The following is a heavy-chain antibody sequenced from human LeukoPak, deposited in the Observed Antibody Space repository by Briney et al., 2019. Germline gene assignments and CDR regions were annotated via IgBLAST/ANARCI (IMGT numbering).Heavy chain of an antibody. J-gene: IGHJ3*02. CDR1: GYSISSGYY. CDR3: ARYDFWSGRNAFDI. CDR2: IYHSGST. Sequence: SETLSLTCAVSGYSISSGYYWGRIRQPPGKGLEWIGSIYHSGSTYYNPSLKSRVTISVDTSKNQFSLKLSSVTAADTAVYYCARYDFWSGRNAFDIWGQGTMVTVSS. D-gene: IGHD3-3*01. V-gene: IGHV4-38-2*01.